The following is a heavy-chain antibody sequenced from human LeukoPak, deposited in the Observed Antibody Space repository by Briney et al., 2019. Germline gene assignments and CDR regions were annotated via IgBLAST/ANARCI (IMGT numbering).Heavy chain of an antibody. CDR3: ARDKYCSGGSCPFDY. CDR1: GGTFSSYA. D-gene: IGHD2-15*01. V-gene: IGHV1-69*06. CDR2: IIPIFGTA. J-gene: IGHJ4*02. Sequence: ASVKVSCKASGGTFSSYAISWVRQAPGQGLEWMGGIIPIFGTANYAQKFQGRVTITADKSTSTAYMELSSLRSEDTAVYYCARDKYCSGGSCPFDYWGQGTLVTVSS.